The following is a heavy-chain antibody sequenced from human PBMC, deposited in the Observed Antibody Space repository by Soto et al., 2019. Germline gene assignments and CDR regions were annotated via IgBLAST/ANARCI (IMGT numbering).Heavy chain of an antibody. Sequence: LSLTCTVSGGSISGYYWSWIRQPAGKGLEWIGRIYTSGSTNYNPSLKSRVTMSVDTSKNQFSLKLSSVTAADTAVYYCARVRLDYDFWSGYKDNNWFDPWGQGTLVTVSS. CDR2: IYTSGST. CDR3: ARVRLDYDFWSGYKDNNWFDP. D-gene: IGHD3-3*01. V-gene: IGHV4-4*07. J-gene: IGHJ5*02. CDR1: GGSISGYY.